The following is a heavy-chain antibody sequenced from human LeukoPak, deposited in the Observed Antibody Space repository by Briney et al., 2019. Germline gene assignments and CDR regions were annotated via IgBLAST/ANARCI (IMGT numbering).Heavy chain of an antibody. CDR3: ARARARNDAFDI. J-gene: IGHJ3*02. CDR2: MNPNSGNT. Sequence: ASVKVSCKAAGSTFTSYDINWVRQATGQGLEWMGWMNPNSGNTGYAQKFQGRDTITRNTSITTAYMELSSLRSEDTAVCYCARARARNDAFDIWGQGTMVTVSS. V-gene: IGHV1-8*03. CDR1: GSTFTSYD. D-gene: IGHD1-14*01.